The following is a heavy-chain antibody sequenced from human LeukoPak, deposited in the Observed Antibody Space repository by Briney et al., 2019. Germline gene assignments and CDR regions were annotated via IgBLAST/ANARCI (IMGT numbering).Heavy chain of an antibody. J-gene: IGHJ4*02. D-gene: IGHD6-6*01. V-gene: IGHV1-8*03. CDR1: GYTFTSYD. Sequence: ASVTVSCKASGYTFTSYDINWVRQATGQGLEWMGWMNPNSGNTGYAQKFQGRVTITRNTSISTAYMELSSLRSEDTAVYYCASGAYSSSSAFDYWGQGTLVTVSS. CDR2: MNPNSGNT. CDR3: ASGAYSSSSAFDY.